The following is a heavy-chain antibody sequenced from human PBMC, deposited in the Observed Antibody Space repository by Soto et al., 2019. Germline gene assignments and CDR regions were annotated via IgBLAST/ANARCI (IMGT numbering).Heavy chain of an antibody. Sequence: ASVKVSCKVSGYTLTELSMHWVRQAPGKGLERMGGFDPEDGETIYAQKFQGRVTMTEDTSTDTAYKELSSLRSEDTDAYYCATLVVYGIAVAGVPREEYNCFDRWGQGTLVTVSS. D-gene: IGHD6-19*01. CDR1: GYTLTELS. CDR3: ATLVVYGIAVAGVPREEYNCFDR. J-gene: IGHJ5*02. V-gene: IGHV1-24*01. CDR2: FDPEDGET.